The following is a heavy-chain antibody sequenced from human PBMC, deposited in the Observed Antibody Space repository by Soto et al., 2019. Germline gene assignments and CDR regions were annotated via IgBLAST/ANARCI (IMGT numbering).Heavy chain of an antibody. Sequence: EVQLVESGGGLVQPGGSLKLSCAASGFTFSGSTIHWVRQTSGKGLEWVGRIPSKTNTYATAYAASVKGRFTISRDDSKNTAYLQMDSLKTXXXXVXYXXXXXXXXPXXXXXDXXXXGTLVTVSS. J-gene: IGHJ4*02. V-gene: IGHV3-73*02. CDR3: XXXXXXXPXXXXXDX. CDR2: IPSKTNTYAT. CDR1: GFTFSGST.